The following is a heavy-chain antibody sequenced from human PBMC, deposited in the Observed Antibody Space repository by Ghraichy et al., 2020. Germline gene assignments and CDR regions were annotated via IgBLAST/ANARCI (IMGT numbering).Heavy chain of an antibody. J-gene: IGHJ1*01. V-gene: IGHV4-39*01. CDR1: GGSISSSSYY. Sequence: SETLSLTCTVSGGSISSSSYYWGWIRQPPGKGLEWIGSIYYSGSTYYNPSLKSRVTISVDTSKNQFSLKLSSVTAADTAVYYCARHAGSRTAEYFQHWGQGTLVTVSS. D-gene: IGHD2-2*01. CDR2: IYYSGST. CDR3: ARHAGSRTAEYFQH.